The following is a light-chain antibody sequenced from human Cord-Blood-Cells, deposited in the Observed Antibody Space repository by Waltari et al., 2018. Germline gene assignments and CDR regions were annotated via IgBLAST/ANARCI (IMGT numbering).Light chain of an antibody. CDR2: EVS. Sequence: QSALTQPPSAPGSPGQSVTISCTGTSSDVGGYNYVSWYQQHPGTAPKLMIYEVSKRPSGVPDRFSGSKSGNTASLTVSWLQAEDEADYYCSSYAGSNNVVFGGGTKLTVL. V-gene: IGLV2-8*01. CDR3: SSYAGSNNVV. J-gene: IGLJ2*01. CDR1: SSDVGGYNY.